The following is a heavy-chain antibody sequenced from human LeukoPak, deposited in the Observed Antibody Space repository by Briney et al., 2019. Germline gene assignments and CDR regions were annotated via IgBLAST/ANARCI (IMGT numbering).Heavy chain of an antibody. D-gene: IGHD2-2*01. CDR3: ASRVVPAPAKNWFDP. CDR1: GFTFSSYA. Sequence: PGGSLRLSCAASGFTFSSYAMHWVRQAPGKGLEWVAVISYDGSNKYYADSVKGRFTISRDNSKNTLYLQMNSLRAEDTAVYYCASRVVPAPAKNWFDPWGQGTLVTVSS. V-gene: IGHV3-30-3*01. J-gene: IGHJ5*02. CDR2: ISYDGSNK.